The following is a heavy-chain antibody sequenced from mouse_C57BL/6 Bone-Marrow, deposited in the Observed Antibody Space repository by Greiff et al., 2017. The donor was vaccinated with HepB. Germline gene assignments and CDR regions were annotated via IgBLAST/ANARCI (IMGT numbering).Heavy chain of an antibody. CDR2: INPNNGGT. CDR3: ARWGDRPFAY. V-gene: IGHV1-26*01. D-gene: IGHD3-3*01. CDR1: GYTFTDYY. Sequence: VQLQQSGPELVKPGASVKISCKASGYTFTDYYMNWVKQSHGKSLEWIGDINPNNGGTSYNQKFKGKATLTVDKSSSTAYMELRSLTSEDSAVYYCARWGDRPFAYWGQGTLVTVSA. J-gene: IGHJ3*01.